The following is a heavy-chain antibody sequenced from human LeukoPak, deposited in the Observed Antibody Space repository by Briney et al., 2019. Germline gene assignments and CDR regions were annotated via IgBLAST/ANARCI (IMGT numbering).Heavy chain of an antibody. J-gene: IGHJ5*02. Sequence: SETLSLTCTVSGGSISSYYWSWIRQPPGKGLEWIGEINHSGSTNYNPSLKSRVTISVDTSKNQFSLKLSSFTAADTAVYYCARVPLGYCSSTSCRPYNWFDPWGQGTLVTVSS. D-gene: IGHD2-2*01. CDR1: GGSISSYY. CDR3: ARVPLGYCSSTSCRPYNWFDP. CDR2: INHSGST. V-gene: IGHV4-34*01.